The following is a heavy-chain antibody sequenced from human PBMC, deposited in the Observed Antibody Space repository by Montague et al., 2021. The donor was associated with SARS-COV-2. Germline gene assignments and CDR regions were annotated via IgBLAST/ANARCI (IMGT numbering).Heavy chain of an antibody. V-gene: IGHV2-70*01. D-gene: IGHD3-9*01. CDR1: GFSLSTSGMC. J-gene: IGHJ6*02. CDR3: ARMPYDILTGSGYYGMDV. CDR2: IDWDDDK. Sequence: PPLVKPTQTLTLTCTFSGFSLSTSGMCVSWIRQPPGKALEWLALIDWDDDKYYSTSLKTRLTISKDTSKNRVVLTMTNMDPVDTATYYCARMPYDILTGSGYYGMDVWGQGTTVTVSS.